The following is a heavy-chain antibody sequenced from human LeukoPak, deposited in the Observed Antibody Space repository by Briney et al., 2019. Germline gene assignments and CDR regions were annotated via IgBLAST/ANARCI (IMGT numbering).Heavy chain of an antibody. CDR2: ISERGGST. J-gene: IGHJ4*02. Sequence: QSGGFLRLSCVVSGISLSNYAMTWVRQAPGKGLEWVSYISERGGSTTYADSVKGRFTISRDTSLNTQYLQMNNLRAEDTAVYFCAKRGVVIRGLLVIGYHQEAYYYDFWGQGVLVTVSS. V-gene: IGHV3-23*01. CDR3: AKRGVVIRGLLVIGYHQEAYYYDF. D-gene: IGHD3-10*01. CDR1: GISLSNYA.